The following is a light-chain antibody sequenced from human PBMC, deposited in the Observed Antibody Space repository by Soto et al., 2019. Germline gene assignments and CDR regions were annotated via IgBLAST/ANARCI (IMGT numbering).Light chain of an antibody. V-gene: IGKV1-5*01. CDR3: QQLKRDPRT. CDR2: DSS. CDR1: QRVXTW. J-gene: IGKJ5*01. Sequence: IRVTQSAATLSASGGDRVTVTCRASQRVXTWFAWYQQKPGRAPKFLXDDSSSLERGCPSRLSGSGSGTDFTRTISGLQPDDCANYYCQQLKRDPRTFGQGTRLEIK.